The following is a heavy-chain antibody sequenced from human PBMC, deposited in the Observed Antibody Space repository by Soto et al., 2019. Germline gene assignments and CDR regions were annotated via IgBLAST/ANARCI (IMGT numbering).Heavy chain of an antibody. J-gene: IGHJ4*02. CDR2: IWYDGSNK. V-gene: IGHV3-33*06. CDR3: AKVYYDFWSGYHPTPYSFDF. Sequence: GGSLRLSCAASGCTFSSYGMHWVRQAPGKGLEWVAVIWYDGSNKYYADSVKGRFTICRDNSKNTLYLQMNSLRYVDTAVYYCAKVYYDFWSGYHPTPYSFDFWVKGPLVTVSS. D-gene: IGHD3-3*01. CDR1: GCTFSSYG.